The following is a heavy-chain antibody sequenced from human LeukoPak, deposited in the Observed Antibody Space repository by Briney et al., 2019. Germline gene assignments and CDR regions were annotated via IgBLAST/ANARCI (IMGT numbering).Heavy chain of an antibody. Sequence: PSYTLSLTCAGYGGSFSGYYWSWIRQPPGKGLKWIGEINHSGSTNYNPSLKSRVTISVDTSKNQFSLKLSSVTAADTAVYYCARYGRTTTVTNPYYFDYWGQGTLVTVSS. CDR2: INHSGST. J-gene: IGHJ4*02. D-gene: IGHD4-17*01. V-gene: IGHV4-34*01. CDR3: ARYGRTTTVTNPYYFDY. CDR1: GGSFSGYY.